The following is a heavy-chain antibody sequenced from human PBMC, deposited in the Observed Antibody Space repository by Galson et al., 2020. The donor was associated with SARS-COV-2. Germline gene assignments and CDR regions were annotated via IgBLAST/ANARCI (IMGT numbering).Heavy chain of an antibody. Sequence: GESLKISCAASGFTVSSNYMSWVRQAPGKGLEWVSFITSSSTTYYADSVKGRFTISRDNAKNSLYLQMSGLRDDDTALYYCSRGLSSSWPFSDFWGQGALVTVSS. CDR3: SRGLSSSWPFSDF. V-gene: IGHV3-48*02. D-gene: IGHD6-13*01. CDR1: GFTVSSNY. J-gene: IGHJ4*02. CDR2: ITSSSTT.